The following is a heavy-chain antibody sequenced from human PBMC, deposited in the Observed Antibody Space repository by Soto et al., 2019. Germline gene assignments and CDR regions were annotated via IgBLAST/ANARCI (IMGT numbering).Heavy chain of an antibody. CDR1: GGTFSSYA. CDR2: IIPIFGTA. J-gene: IGHJ5*02. V-gene: IGHV1-69*13. CDR3: ARAGYCSSTSCYQREGFYTWFDP. Sequence: ASVKVSCKASGGTFSSYAISWVRQAPGQGLEWMGGIIPIFGTANYAQKFQGRVTITADESTSTAYMELSSLRSEDTAVYYCARAGYCSSTSCYQREGFYTWFDPWGQGTLVTVSS. D-gene: IGHD2-2*01.